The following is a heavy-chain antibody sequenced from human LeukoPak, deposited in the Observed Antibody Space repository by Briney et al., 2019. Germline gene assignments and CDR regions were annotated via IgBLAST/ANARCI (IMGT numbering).Heavy chain of an antibody. V-gene: IGHV1-2*02. CDR3: ARGKNILVGPAAENWCDP. Sequence: ASVKVSCKASGYTFTGYYMYWVRQAPGQGLEWMGWINPNSGGTNYAQKFQGRVTMTRDTSISTAYMELSRLRFDDTAVYYCARGKNILVGPAAENWCDPWGQGTLVTVSS. CDR2: INPNSGGT. CDR1: GYTFTGYY. D-gene: IGHD2-2*01. J-gene: IGHJ5*02.